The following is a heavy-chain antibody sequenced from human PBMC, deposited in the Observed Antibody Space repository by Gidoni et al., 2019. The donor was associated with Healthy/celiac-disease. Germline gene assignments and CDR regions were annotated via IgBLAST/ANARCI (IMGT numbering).Heavy chain of an antibody. CDR2: ISGSGGST. CDR1: GFTFSTYA. D-gene: IGHD6-13*01. CDR3: ANRYSSSWYVVYYYYGMDV. Sequence: EVQLLESGGGLVEPGGSLRLYCAASGFTFSTYAISWVRQAPGKGLEWFSAISGSGGSTYYADSVKGRFTISRDNSKNTLYLQMNSLRAEDTAVYYCANRYSSSWYVVYYYYGMDVWGQGTTVTVSS. V-gene: IGHV3-23*01. J-gene: IGHJ6*02.